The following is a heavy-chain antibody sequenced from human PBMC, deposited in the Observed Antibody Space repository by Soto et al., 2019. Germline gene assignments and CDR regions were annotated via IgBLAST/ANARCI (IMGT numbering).Heavy chain of an antibody. CDR2: IYYSGST. J-gene: IGHJ4*02. CDR3: AIPRGGMSGSYYFDY. D-gene: IGHD1-26*01. V-gene: IGHV4-39*01. Sequence: SETLSLTCTVSGGSISSSSYYWGWIRQPPGKGLEWIGSIYYSGSTYYNPSLKSRVTISVDTSKNQFSLKLSSVTAADTAVYYCAIPRGGMSGSYYFDYWGQGTLVTVSS. CDR1: GGSISSSSYY.